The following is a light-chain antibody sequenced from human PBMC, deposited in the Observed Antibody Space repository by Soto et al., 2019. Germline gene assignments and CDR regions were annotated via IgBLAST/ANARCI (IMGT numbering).Light chain of an antibody. Sequence: QSVLTQPASVSGSPGQSITISCTGTSSDVGGYNYVSWYRQYPGKAPKVMIYDVTNRPSGVSNRFSGSKSGNRASLTISGLQAEDEADYYCSSYTSRSELVVFGAGTKLTVL. V-gene: IGLV2-14*01. J-gene: IGLJ2*01. CDR2: DVT. CDR3: SSYTSRSELVV. CDR1: SSDVGGYNY.